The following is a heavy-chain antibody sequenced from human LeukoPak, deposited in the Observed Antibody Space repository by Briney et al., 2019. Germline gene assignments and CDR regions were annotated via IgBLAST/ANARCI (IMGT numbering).Heavy chain of an antibody. CDR2: ISDSCNT. D-gene: IGHD2-21*01. CDR3: AKAPVTTCRGAYCYPFDY. V-gene: IGHV3-23*01. Sequence: GGSLRLSCAASGFTLSSYAMSWVRQAPGKGLEWVSAISDSCNTYHAESVKGRFTISRDSSKNTLFLQMNRLRPEDAAVYYCAKAPVTTCRGAYCYPFDYWGQGTLVTVSS. CDR1: GFTLSSYA. J-gene: IGHJ4*02.